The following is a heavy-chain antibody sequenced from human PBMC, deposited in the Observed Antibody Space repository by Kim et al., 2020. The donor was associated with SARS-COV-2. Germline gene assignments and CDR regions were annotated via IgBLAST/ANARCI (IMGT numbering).Heavy chain of an antibody. CDR1: GGSISSYY. CDR3: ARDVPERGIAAAGTDSYNWFDP. CDR2: IYYSGST. D-gene: IGHD6-13*01. Sequence: SETLSLTCTVSGGSISSYYWSWIRQPPGKGLEWIGYIYYSGSTNYNPSLKSRVTISVDTSKNQFSLKLSSVTAADTAVYYCARDVPERGIAAAGTDSYNWFDPWGQGTLVTVSS. J-gene: IGHJ5*02. V-gene: IGHV4-59*01.